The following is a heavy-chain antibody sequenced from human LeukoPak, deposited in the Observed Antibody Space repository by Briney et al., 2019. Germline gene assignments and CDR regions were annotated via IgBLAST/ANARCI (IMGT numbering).Heavy chain of an antibody. D-gene: IGHD2-15*01. CDR3: ARDRGYHWYFDL. CDR1: GGSISSYY. CDR2: IYYSGST. Sequence: SETLSLTCTVSGGSISSYYWSWIRQHPGKGLEWIGYIYYSGSTYYNPSLKSRVTISVDTSKNQFSLKLSSVTAADTAVYYCARDRGYHWYFDLWGRGTLVTVSS. V-gene: IGHV4-59*06. J-gene: IGHJ2*01.